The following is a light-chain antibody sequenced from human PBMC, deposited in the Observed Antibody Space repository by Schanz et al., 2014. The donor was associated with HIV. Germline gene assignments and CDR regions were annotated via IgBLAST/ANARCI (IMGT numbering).Light chain of an antibody. CDR1: QSVSSSY. CDR2: DAS. Sequence: EIVLTQSPGTLSLSPGERATLSCRASQSVSSSYLAWYQQKPGQAPRLLIYDASSRATGIPDRFSGSGSGTDFTLTINRLEPEDFAVYYCQQYETSPLTFGGGTKVEIK. J-gene: IGKJ4*01. V-gene: IGKV3-20*01. CDR3: QQYETSPLT.